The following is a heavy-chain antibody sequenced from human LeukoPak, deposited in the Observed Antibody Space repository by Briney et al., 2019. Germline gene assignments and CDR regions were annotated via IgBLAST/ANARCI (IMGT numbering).Heavy chain of an antibody. CDR1: GFTFSSYA. CDR3: AKVRDLDTVLGRFDN. D-gene: IGHD5-18*01. Sequence: GGSLRLSCAASGFTFSSYAMSRVRQAPGKGLEWVSVISGNGGRTYYADSVKGRFTISRDNSKNTLYLQMNSLRAEDTAVYYCAKVRDLDTVLGRFDNWGQGTLVTVSS. J-gene: IGHJ5*02. V-gene: IGHV3-23*01. CDR2: ISGNGGRT.